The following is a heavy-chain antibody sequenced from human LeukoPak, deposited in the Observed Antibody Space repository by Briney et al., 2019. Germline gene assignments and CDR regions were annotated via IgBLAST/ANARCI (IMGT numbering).Heavy chain of an antibody. Sequence: GGSLRLSCAASGFTFSSYGMHWVRQAPGKGLEWVAVISYDGSNKYYADSVKGRFTISRDNSKNTLYLQMNSLRAEDTAVYYCAKDLGYSYGYHYYYYGMDVWGKGTTVTVSS. J-gene: IGHJ6*04. CDR3: AKDLGYSYGYHYYYYGMDV. D-gene: IGHD5-18*01. V-gene: IGHV3-30*18. CDR2: ISYDGSNK. CDR1: GFTFSSYG.